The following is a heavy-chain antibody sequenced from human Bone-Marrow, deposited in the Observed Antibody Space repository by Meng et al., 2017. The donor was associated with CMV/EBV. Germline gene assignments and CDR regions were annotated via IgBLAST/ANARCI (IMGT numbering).Heavy chain of an antibody. Sequence: GGSLRLSCAASGFTFSSYAMSWVRQAPGKGLEWVSAISGSGGSTYYADSVKGRFTISRDNSKNTLYLQMNSLRAEDTAVYYCARDLRRPTYATSYYYYGMDVWGQGTTVTVSS. CDR2: ISGSGGST. J-gene: IGHJ6*02. D-gene: IGHD3-10*01. V-gene: IGHV3-23*01. CDR1: GFTFSSYA. CDR3: ARDLRRPTYATSYYYYGMDV.